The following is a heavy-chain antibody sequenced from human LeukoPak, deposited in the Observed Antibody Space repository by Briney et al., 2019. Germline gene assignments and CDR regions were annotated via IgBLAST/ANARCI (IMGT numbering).Heavy chain of an antibody. CDR1: GFTFSSYA. Sequence: PGGSLRLSCTTSGFTFSSYALSWVRQAPGKGLEWVSGIRVSGSTYYPDSVTGRFTISRDNSENTLYLQMSGLSAEDTAIYYCAKGTGDTAYYFDFWGQGVLVTVSS. J-gene: IGHJ4*02. D-gene: IGHD7-27*01. CDR2: IRVSGST. V-gene: IGHV3-23*01. CDR3: AKGTGDTAYYFDF.